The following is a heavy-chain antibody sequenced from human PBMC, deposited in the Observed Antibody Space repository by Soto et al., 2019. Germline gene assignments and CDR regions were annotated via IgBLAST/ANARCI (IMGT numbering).Heavy chain of an antibody. V-gene: IGHV3-74*01. D-gene: IGHD3-10*01. CDR2: INGDGSTT. J-gene: IGHJ4*02. CDR3: ARGASGAFYLDS. CDR1: GFTFNSYW. Sequence: SGGSLRLSCAASGFTFNSYWIHWVRQAPGEGLVWVSRINGDGSTTNYADSVKGRFASSRDNAKNTLYLQMNSLRAEDTAVYYCARGASGAFYLDSWGQGTLVTVSS.